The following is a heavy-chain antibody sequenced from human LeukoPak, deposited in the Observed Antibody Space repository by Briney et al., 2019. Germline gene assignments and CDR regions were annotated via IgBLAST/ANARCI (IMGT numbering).Heavy chain of an antibody. D-gene: IGHD6-13*01. CDR3: AREGIAALGEH. CDR1: GFTFSSFS. Sequence: GGSLRLSCAASGFTFSSFSMNWVRQAPGKGLEWISFITSSGGTIYYSDSVKGRFTISRNDAKNSLYLQMNNLRVEDTAVYYCAREGIAALGEHWGRGTLVTVSS. CDR2: ITSSGGTI. V-gene: IGHV3-48*04. J-gene: IGHJ1*01.